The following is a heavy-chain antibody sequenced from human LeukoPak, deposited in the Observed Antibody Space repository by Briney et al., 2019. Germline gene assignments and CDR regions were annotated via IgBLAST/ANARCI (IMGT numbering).Heavy chain of an antibody. Sequence: ESLKISCQASGYSFTNYWIGWVRQMPGKGLEWMGIIYPGDSDTRYSPSFQGQVTISADKSISTAYLQCSPLRPSRTGLYYCARRPRYNFGPHFDYWGQGTLVTVSS. CDR2: IYPGDSDT. CDR1: GYSFTNYW. CDR3: ARRPRYNFGPHFDY. D-gene: IGHD5-18*01. J-gene: IGHJ4*02. V-gene: IGHV5-51*01.